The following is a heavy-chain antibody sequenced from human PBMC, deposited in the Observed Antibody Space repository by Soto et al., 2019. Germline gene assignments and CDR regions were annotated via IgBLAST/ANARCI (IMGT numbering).Heavy chain of an antibody. J-gene: IGHJ4*02. V-gene: IGHV4-59*01. CDR2: IDYSGST. Sequence: SETLSLTCTVSGGSISSYFWSWIRQPPGKGLEWIGYIDYSGSTNYNPSLKSRVTISVDTSKNQFSLKLTSVTAADTAVFYCARAGTAMVQLDYWGQGTLVTVSS. CDR1: GGSISSYF. D-gene: IGHD5-18*01. CDR3: ARAGTAMVQLDY.